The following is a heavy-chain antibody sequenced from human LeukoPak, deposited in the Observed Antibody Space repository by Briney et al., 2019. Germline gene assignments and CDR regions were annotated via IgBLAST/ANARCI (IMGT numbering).Heavy chain of an antibody. V-gene: IGHV3-64*02. CDR2: INDNGDTT. J-gene: IGHJ3*02. CDR3: ARGHRSSWFDAFDI. Sequence: GVSLRLSCAASGVTFSYYAFHWVRQAPGKGLEYVSAINDNGDTTYYADSVKGRFTISRDISKNTLFLQMGSLRTEDMAVYYCARGHRSSWFDAFDIWGQGIMVTVSS. D-gene: IGHD6-13*01. CDR1: GVTFSYYA.